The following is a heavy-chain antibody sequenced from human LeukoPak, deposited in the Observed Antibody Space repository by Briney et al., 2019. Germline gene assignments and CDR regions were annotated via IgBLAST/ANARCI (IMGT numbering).Heavy chain of an antibody. Sequence: ASVKVSCKASGYTFTSYGISWVRQAPGQVLEWMGWISAYNGNTNYAQKPQGGDTMTTDTSTSTAYMELRSLRSDDTAVYYCARDMPGAYFDYWGQGTLVTVSS. J-gene: IGHJ4*02. CDR3: ARDMPGAYFDY. CDR2: ISAYNGNT. CDR1: GYTFTSYG. D-gene: IGHD2-2*01. V-gene: IGHV1-18*01.